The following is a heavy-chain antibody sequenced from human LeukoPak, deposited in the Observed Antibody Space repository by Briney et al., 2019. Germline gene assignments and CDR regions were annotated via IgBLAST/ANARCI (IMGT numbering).Heavy chain of an antibody. D-gene: IGHD3-22*01. CDR1: GGTFSSYA. CDR2: MNPNSGNT. J-gene: IGHJ5*02. Sequence: APVKVSCKASGGTFSSYAINWVRQATGQGLEWMGWMNPNSGNTGYAQKFQGRVTMTRNTSISTAYMELSSLRSEDTAVYYCAIPPEDYYDSSAGSGAWGQGTLVTVSS. V-gene: IGHV1-8*02. CDR3: AIPPEDYYDSSAGSGA.